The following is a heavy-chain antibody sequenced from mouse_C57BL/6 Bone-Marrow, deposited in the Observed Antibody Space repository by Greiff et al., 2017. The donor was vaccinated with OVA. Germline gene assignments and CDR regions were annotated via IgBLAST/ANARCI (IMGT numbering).Heavy chain of an antibody. CDR3: AIYGFAY. J-gene: IGHJ3*01. Sequence: VKLMESGPELVKPGASVKISCKASGYAFSSSWMNWVKQRPGKGLEWIGRIYPGDGDTNYNGKFKGKATLTADKSSSTAYMQLSSLTSEDSAVYFCAIYGFAYWGQGTLVTVSA. V-gene: IGHV1-82*01. CDR2: IYPGDGDT. CDR1: GYAFSSSW.